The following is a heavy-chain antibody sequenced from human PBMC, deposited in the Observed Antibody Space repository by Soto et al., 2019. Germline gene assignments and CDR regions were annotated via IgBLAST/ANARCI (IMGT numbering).Heavy chain of an antibody. J-gene: IGHJ6*02. V-gene: IGHV3-53*01. CDR2: IYSGGST. CDR3: ARGKRYYYYGMDL. Sequence: PGGSLRLSCAASGFTVSSNYMSWVRQAPGKGLEWVSVIYSGGSTYYADSVKGRFTISRDNSKNTLYLQMNSLRAEDTAVYYCARGKRYYYYGMDLWGPGPTVTVSS. CDR1: GFTVSSNY.